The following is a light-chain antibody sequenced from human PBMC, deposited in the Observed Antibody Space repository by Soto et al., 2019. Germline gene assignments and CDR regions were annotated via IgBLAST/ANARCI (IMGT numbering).Light chain of an antibody. V-gene: IGKV3-15*01. CDR2: GAS. CDR3: QQYDIWPPIT. J-gene: IGKJ4*01. CDR1: QSIGSN. Sequence: EVVLTQSPATLSVSPGERATLSCRPSQSIGSNLAWYQQKPGQSPRLLIYGASTRATGVPARFSGSGSGTEFTLTISSLQSEDFAVYYCQQYDIWPPITFGGGTKVEMK.